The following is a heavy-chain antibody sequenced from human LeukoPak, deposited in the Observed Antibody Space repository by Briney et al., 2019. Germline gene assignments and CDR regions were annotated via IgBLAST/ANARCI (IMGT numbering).Heavy chain of an antibody. CDR3: ARVSSLYDFWSGYYSINWFDP. CDR1: GGSISSGDYY. Sequence: SETLSLTCTVSGGSISSGDYYWSWIRQPPGKGLEWIGYIYYSGSTYYNPSLKSRVTISVDTSKNQFSLKLSSVTAADTAVYYCARVSSLYDFWSGYYSINWFDPWGQGTLVTVPS. CDR2: IYYSGST. J-gene: IGHJ5*02. V-gene: IGHV4-30-4*08. D-gene: IGHD3-3*01.